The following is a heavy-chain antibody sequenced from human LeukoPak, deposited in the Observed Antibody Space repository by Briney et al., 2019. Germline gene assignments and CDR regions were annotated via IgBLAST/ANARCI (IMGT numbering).Heavy chain of an antibody. V-gene: IGHV3-23*01. CDR3: APSDYQLLPFDY. J-gene: IGHJ4*02. CDR1: GFTFSTYA. CDR2: ISGSGGTT. D-gene: IGHD2-2*01. Sequence: GGSLRLSCAASGFTFSTYAMSWVRQAPGKGLEWVSAISGSGGTTYHADSVKGRFTIFRDNSKNTLFLQMNSLRAEDTAVYYCAPSDYQLLPFDYWGQGTLVTVSS.